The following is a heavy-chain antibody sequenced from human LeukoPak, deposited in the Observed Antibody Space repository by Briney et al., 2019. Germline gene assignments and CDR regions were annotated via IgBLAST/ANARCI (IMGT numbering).Heavy chain of an antibody. D-gene: IGHD3-22*01. J-gene: IGHJ4*02. CDR3: AREPDTSGYSFDY. CDR1: GYIFTSYW. Sequence: GESLKISCKGSGYIFTSYWLGWVRQMPGKGLEWMGIIYPHDSDTRYSPSFQGQVTISADKSISTAYLQWSSLKASDTAMYYCAREPDTSGYSFDYWGQGTLVTVSS. V-gene: IGHV5-51*01. CDR2: IYPHDSDT.